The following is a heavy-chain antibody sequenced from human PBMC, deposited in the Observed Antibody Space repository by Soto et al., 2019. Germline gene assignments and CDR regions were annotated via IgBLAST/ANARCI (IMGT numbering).Heavy chain of an antibody. Sequence: EVQLLGSGGGLVQPGGSLRLSCATSGFTFSTYAMNWLRQAPGRGLECVSFISGSGRTTYYADSVKGRFTVSRDNSKNTLYLQMNSLRAEDTALYYCAKFRGPSYSYYYMDVWGKGATVTVSS. D-gene: IGHD3-16*01. CDR1: GFTFSTYA. CDR2: ISGSGRTT. V-gene: IGHV3-23*01. J-gene: IGHJ6*03. CDR3: AKFRGPSYSYYYMDV.